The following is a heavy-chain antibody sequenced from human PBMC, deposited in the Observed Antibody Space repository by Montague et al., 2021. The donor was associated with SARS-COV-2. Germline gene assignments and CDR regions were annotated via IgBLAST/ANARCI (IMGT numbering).Heavy chain of an antibody. J-gene: IGHJ4*02. CDR3: ARDPSCCSRFGEFGY. Sequence: SLRLSCAASGFTFSSYGMHWVRQAPGKGLEWVAVIWYDGSNKYYADSVKGRFIISRDNSKNTLYLQMNSLRAEDTAVYYCARDPSCCSRFGEFGYWGQGTLVTVSS. CDR1: GFTFSSYG. CDR2: IWYDGSNK. V-gene: IGHV3-33*01. D-gene: IGHD3-10*01.